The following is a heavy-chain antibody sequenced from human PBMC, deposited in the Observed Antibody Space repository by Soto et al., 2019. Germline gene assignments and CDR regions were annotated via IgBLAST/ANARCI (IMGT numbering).Heavy chain of an antibody. V-gene: IGHV3-23*01. CDR1: GFIFTNHA. CDR2: ISGVADST. D-gene: IGHD2-2*03. Sequence: GGSLRLSCAASGFIFTNHAMNWVRQAPVKGLEWVSTISGVADSTYYADSVKGRFTISRDNSKNTVSLQMNSLRADDTAIYYCARAGIGYCSSTSCLYHFDYWGQGTVVTVSS. CDR3: ARAGIGYCSSTSCLYHFDY. J-gene: IGHJ4*02.